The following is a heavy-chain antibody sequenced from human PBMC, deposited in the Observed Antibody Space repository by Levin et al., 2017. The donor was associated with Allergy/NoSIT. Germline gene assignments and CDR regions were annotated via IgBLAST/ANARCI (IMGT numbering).Heavy chain of an antibody. V-gene: IGHV1-2*02. J-gene: IGHJ6*02. Sequence: ASVKVSCKASGYTFTGYYMHWVRQAPGQGLEWMGWINPNSGGTNYAQKFQGRVTMTRDTSISTAYMELSRLRSDDTAVYYCARPQRGSWGVGRYYGMDVWGQGTTVTVSS. CDR3: ARPQRGSWGVGRYYGMDV. CDR2: INPNSGGT. D-gene: IGHD1-26*01. CDR1: GYTFTGYY.